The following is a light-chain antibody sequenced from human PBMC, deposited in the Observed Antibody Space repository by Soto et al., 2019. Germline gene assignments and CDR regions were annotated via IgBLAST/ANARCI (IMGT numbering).Light chain of an antibody. CDR1: QSVSIS. CDR3: QQRSNWPPEIT. CDR2: DAS. Sequence: EIVLAQSPATLSLSPGERATLSFIASQSVSISLAWYQQKPGQAPRLLIYDASNRAAGVPARFSGSGSGTDFTLTVSSLEPEDFALYYCQQRSNWPPEITFGQGTRLEI. V-gene: IGKV3-11*01. J-gene: IGKJ5*01.